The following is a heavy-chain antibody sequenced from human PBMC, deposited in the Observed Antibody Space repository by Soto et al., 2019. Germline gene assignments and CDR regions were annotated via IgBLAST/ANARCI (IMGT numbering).Heavy chain of an antibody. CDR1: GFTFSGYA. J-gene: IGHJ4*02. V-gene: IGHV3-23*01. Sequence: EAQVLESGGGLAQPGGSLRLSCATSGFTFSGYAMSWVRQTPGKGLEWVSGISASGENTYYADSVEGRFIISRDNSKNTLFLHMNSLRAEDTAVYFCGNSPGSVSAPEACGYWGRVTLV. CDR2: ISASGENT. D-gene: IGHD6-19*01. CDR3: GNSPGSVSAPEACGY.